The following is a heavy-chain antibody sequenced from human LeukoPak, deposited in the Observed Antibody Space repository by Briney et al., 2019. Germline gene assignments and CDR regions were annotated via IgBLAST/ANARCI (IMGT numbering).Heavy chain of an antibody. Sequence: GGSLRLSCAVSGLTFSSYWMSWVRQAPGKGLEWVANIKQDGSEKYYVDSVKGRFTISRDNAKKSLYLQMNSLRAEDTAVYYCARALAAAGTGGYLWGQGTLVTVSS. V-gene: IGHV3-7*01. CDR3: ARALAAAGTGGYL. CDR2: IKQDGSEK. CDR1: GLTFSSYW. J-gene: IGHJ4*02. D-gene: IGHD6-13*01.